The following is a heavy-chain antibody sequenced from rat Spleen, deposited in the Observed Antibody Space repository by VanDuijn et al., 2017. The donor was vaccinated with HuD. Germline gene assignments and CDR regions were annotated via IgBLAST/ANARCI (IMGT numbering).Heavy chain of an antibody. V-gene: IGHV2-1*01. Sequence: QVQLKESGPGLVQPSQTLSLTCPVSGFPLISNSAHWIRQPPGRGLEWMGGIWGDESTDYNSALKSRLSISRDTSKSQVFLKMNSLQTDDTAIYFCTRSYGGYSQHWFAYWGQGTLVTVSS. CDR2: IWGDEST. CDR1: GFPLISNS. J-gene: IGHJ3*01. D-gene: IGHD1-11*01. CDR3: TRSYGGYSQHWFAY.